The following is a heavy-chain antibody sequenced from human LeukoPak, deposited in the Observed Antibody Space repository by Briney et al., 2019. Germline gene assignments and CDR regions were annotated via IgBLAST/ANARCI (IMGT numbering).Heavy chain of an antibody. CDR3: AKDRVYSSGWYYFDY. D-gene: IGHD6-19*01. CDR2: ISGSGGST. Sequence: PGGSLRLSCAASGFTFSSYAMSWVRQAPGKGLEWVSAISGSGGSTYYADSVKGRFTISRDNSKNTLYLQMNSLRAEDTAVYNCAKDRVYSSGWYYFDYWGQGTLVTVSS. CDR1: GFTFSSYA. J-gene: IGHJ4*02. V-gene: IGHV3-23*01.